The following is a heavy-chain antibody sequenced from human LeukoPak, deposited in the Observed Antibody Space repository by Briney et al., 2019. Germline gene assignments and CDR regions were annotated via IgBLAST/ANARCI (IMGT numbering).Heavy chain of an antibody. Sequence: SETLSLTCTVSGGSISSGSYYWSWIRQPAGKGLEWIGRIYTSGSTNYNPSLKSRVTISVDTSKNQFSLKLSSVTAADTAVYYCARHKNDILTGPTYSFDYWGQGTLVTVSS. V-gene: IGHV4-61*02. CDR2: IYTSGST. J-gene: IGHJ4*02. CDR3: ARHKNDILTGPTYSFDY. CDR1: GGSISSGSYY. D-gene: IGHD3-9*01.